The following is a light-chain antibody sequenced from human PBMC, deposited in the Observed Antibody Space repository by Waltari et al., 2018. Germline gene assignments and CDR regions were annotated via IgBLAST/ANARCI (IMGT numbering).Light chain of an antibody. J-gene: IGLJ2*01. CDR1: NIGGKS. V-gene: IGLV3-21*02. CDR2: DDD. CDR3: QVWDRSSDQPV. Sequence: SYVLTQPPALSVAPGQTAKISCEGNNIGGKSEQWHQQKPGQAPVLVVFDDDERPSGIPHRFSGSNSENTATLTITRVEVGDGADYYCQVWDRSSDQPVFGGGT.